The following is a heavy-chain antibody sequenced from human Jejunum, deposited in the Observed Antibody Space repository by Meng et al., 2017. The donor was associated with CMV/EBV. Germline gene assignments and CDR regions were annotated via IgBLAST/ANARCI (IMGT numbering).Heavy chain of an antibody. J-gene: IGHJ4*02. V-gene: IGHV4-4*07. CDR2: IITSGST. Sequence: QVQLPESGPGVVKPSETLSLACTVSGGSFTTYYWSWIRQRAGKGLEWIGRIITSGSTNYNPSLRSRVIMSVDTSKNQFFLKLRSVTAADTAVYFCAKGYGNSFEYWGQGSLVTVSS. CDR1: GGSFTTYY. CDR3: AKGYGNSFEY. D-gene: IGHD3-16*01.